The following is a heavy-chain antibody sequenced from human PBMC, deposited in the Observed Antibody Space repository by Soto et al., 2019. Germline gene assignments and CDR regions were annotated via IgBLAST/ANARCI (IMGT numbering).Heavy chain of an antibody. D-gene: IGHD1-26*01. J-gene: IGHJ4*02. CDR1: GGSISSSSYY. Sequence: SETLSLTCTVSGGSISSSSYYWGWIRQPPGKGLEWIGSIYYSGSTYYNPSLKSRVTISVDTSKNQFSLKLSSVTAADTAVYYCARHGLYSGASDYWGQGTLVTVSS. CDR3: ARHGLYSGASDY. CDR2: IYYSGST. V-gene: IGHV4-39*01.